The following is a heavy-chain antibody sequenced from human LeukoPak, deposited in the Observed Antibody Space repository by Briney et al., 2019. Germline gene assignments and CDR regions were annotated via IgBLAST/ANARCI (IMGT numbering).Heavy chain of an antibody. D-gene: IGHD1-26*01. CDR3: ARDGFDGSYYYYYLDV. Sequence: SETLSLTCTVSGGSISSYYWSWIRQPAGKGLEWIGRIYTSGSTNYNPSLKSRVTMSVDTSKNQFSLKLSSVTAADTAVYYCARDGFDGSYYYYYLDVWGKETTVTVSS. J-gene: IGHJ6*03. CDR1: GGSISSYY. CDR2: IYTSGST. V-gene: IGHV4-4*07.